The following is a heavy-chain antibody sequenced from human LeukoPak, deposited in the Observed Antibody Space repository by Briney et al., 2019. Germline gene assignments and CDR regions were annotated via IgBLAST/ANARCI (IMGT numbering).Heavy chain of an antibody. CDR2: IYPGDSDT. Sequence: GESLKISCKGSGYSFTSYWIGWVRQMPGKGLEWMGIIYPGDSDTRYSPSFQGQVTISADKSISTAYLQWSSLKASDTAMYYCARQGGTFCSSTSCPFDYWGQGTLVAVSS. V-gene: IGHV5-51*01. CDR3: ARQGGTFCSSTSCPFDY. D-gene: IGHD2-2*01. J-gene: IGHJ4*02. CDR1: GYSFTSYW.